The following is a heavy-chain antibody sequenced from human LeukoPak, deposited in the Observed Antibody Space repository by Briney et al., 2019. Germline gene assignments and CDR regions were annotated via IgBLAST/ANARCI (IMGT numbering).Heavy chain of an antibody. Sequence: SETLSLTCTVSGGSISRGGDYWTWIRQHPGKGLEWIGNTYYGGNTYYNPSLKSRGTISIDTSKNQFSLKLTSATAADTAVYYCASGLGDYIMVFGDYYYGMDVWGQGTTVTVSS. CDR1: GGSISRGGDY. D-gene: IGHD4-17*01. J-gene: IGHJ6*02. V-gene: IGHV4-31*03. CDR2: TYYGGNT. CDR3: ASGLGDYIMVFGDYYYGMDV.